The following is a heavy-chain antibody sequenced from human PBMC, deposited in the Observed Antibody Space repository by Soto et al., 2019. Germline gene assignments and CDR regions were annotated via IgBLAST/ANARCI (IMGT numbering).Heavy chain of an antibody. V-gene: IGHV1-3*01. D-gene: IGHD1-1*01. CDR2: HNDYNGQT. Sequence: ASVKVSCKASENTFSTYLVHWVRQVHGQGLEWMGWHNDYNGQTEYSQKFQGRVTITRDTSAKTAYLELRSLTSEDTDVYYCAGPHDRAGLGTWGQGTLVTVSS. J-gene: IGHJ5*02. CDR3: AGPHDRAGLGT. CDR1: ENTFSTYL.